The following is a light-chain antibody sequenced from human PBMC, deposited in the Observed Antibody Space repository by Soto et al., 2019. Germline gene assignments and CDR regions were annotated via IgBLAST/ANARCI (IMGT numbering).Light chain of an antibody. CDR3: HQYDSSPLT. CDR1: QSVSSSY. V-gene: IGKV3-20*01. CDR2: GAS. J-gene: IGKJ4*01. Sequence: EIVLTQSPGTLTLSPGERATLSCRASQSVSSSYLAWYQQKPGQAPRLLIYGASSRATGIPDRFSGSGSGTDFTLTSSRLEPEYFAVYYCHQYDSSPLTFGGGTKVEI.